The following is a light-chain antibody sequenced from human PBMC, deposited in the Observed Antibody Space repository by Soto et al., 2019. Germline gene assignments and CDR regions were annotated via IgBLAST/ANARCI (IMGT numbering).Light chain of an antibody. CDR1: QSISSY. V-gene: IGKV1-39*01. CDR3: QQRYSTLDT. J-gene: IGKJ5*01. Sequence: DIQMTQSPSSLSASVGDRVTITCRASQSISSYLNWYQQKPGKAPKLLIYAASSLQSGVPSRFSGSGSGTDFNLTISSLQPEDFATYECQQRYSTLDTFGQGTRLEIK. CDR2: AAS.